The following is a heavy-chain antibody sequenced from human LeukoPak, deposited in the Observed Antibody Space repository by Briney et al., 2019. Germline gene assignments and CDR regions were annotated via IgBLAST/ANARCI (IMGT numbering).Heavy chain of an antibody. CDR2: ISGSGGST. D-gene: IGHD3-22*01. V-gene: IGHV3-23*01. CDR1: GFTFSSYA. J-gene: IGHJ4*02. Sequence: PGGSLRLSCAASGFTFSSYAMSWVRQAPGKGLEWVSAISGSGGSTYYADSVKGRFTISRDNSKNTLYLQMNSLRAEDTAAYYCAKPHYYDSSGYYYVDYFDYWGQGTLVTVSS. CDR3: AKPHYYDSSGYYYVDYFDY.